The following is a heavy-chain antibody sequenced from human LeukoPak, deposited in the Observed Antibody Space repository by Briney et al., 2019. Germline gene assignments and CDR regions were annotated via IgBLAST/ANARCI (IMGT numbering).Heavy chain of an antibody. J-gene: IGHJ4*02. V-gene: IGHV3-15*01. D-gene: IGHD3-22*01. CDR3: TTTTTYFYDSSDDY. CDR2: IKSKNDGGTR. CDR1: GFTFSNAW. Sequence: GGSLRLSCAASGFTFSNAWMTWVRQAPGKGLEWVGRIKSKNDGGTRDYAAPVKGRFSISRDDSKTILYLQMNSLKTEDTAVYYCTTTTTYFYDSSDDYWGQGTLVTVSS.